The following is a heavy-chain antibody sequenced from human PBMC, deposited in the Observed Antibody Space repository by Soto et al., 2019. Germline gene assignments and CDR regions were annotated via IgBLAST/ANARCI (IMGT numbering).Heavy chain of an antibody. D-gene: IGHD5-12*01. CDR3: ARLVGAYDSYFDH. CDR1: GYSFTSYW. Sequence: GESLKISCKGSGYSFTSYWIGWVRQMPGKGLEWMGIIYPGDSDTRYSPSFQGQVTISADKSISTAYLQWSSLKTSDIGMYYCARLVGAYDSYFDHWGQGTRVTVSS. CDR2: IYPGDSDT. J-gene: IGHJ4*02. V-gene: IGHV5-51*01.